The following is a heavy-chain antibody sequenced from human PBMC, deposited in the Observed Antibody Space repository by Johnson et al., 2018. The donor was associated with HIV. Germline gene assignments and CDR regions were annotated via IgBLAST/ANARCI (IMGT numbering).Heavy chain of an antibody. CDR3: AKGQTGYSSSWDSGGAFDI. Sequence: QVQLVESGGGVVQPGRSLRLSCAASGFTFSSYGMAWVRQAPGKGLEWVTVISFAGVKKYYADSVKGRFTISRDNSKNTLYLQMNSLRAEDTAVYYCAKGQTGYSSSWDSGGAFDIWGQGTMVTVSS. CDR2: ISFAGVKK. V-gene: IGHV3-30*18. CDR1: GFTFSSYG. D-gene: IGHD6-13*01. J-gene: IGHJ3*02.